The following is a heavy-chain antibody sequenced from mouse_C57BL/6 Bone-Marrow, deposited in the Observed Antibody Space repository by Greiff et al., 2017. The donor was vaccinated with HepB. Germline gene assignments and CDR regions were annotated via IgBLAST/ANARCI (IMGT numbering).Heavy chain of an antibody. J-gene: IGHJ1*03. D-gene: IGHD1-1*01. CDR1: GFSLTSYG. V-gene: IGHV2-2*01. Sequence: QVQLQQSGPGLVQPSQSLSITCTVSGFSLTSYGVHWVRQSPGKGLEWLGVIWSGGSTDYNAAFISRLSISKDNSKSQVFFKMNSLQADDTAIYYCARNSNYYGTGYFDVWGTGTTVTVSS. CDR2: IWSGGST. CDR3: ARNSNYYGTGYFDV.